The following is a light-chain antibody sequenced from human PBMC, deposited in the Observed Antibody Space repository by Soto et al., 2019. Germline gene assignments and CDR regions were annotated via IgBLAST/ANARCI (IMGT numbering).Light chain of an antibody. CDR2: DVS. V-gene: IGLV2-14*01. CDR3: SSYTSSSTSR. Sequence: QSALTQPASVSGSPGQSITISCTGTSSDVGGYNYVSWYQQHPGKAPKLMIYDVSNRPSGVSNRFSGSKSGNTASLTISGLQPEDEADYYCSSYTSSSTSRFGGGTKLTV. J-gene: IGLJ2*01. CDR1: SSDVGGYNY.